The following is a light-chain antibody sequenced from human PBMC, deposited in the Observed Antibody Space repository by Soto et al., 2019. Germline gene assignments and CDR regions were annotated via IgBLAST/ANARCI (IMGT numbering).Light chain of an antibody. Sequence: EIMVTQSVVTLSVTAGDRVTLSCRASQRVGRNVAWYQQKPGQAPRLLFSGASTRATDIPARFSASGSGTEFNLNITSLHSEDFAVYYCQQYNTWPRTCGHGTRW. J-gene: IGKJ1*01. CDR2: GAS. CDR1: QRVGRN. V-gene: IGKV3-15*01. CDR3: QQYNTWPRT.